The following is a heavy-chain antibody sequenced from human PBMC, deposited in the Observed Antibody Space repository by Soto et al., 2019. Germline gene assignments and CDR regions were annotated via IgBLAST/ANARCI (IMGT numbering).Heavy chain of an antibody. CDR2: IYFSGST. J-gene: IGHJ4*01. Sequence: SETLSLTCTVSGASINSGGYYWSWIRQLPGKGLEWIGYIYFSGSTYYNPSLASRIAISLDASQNQFSLELSSVTAADTALYYCGTGNAWDALLAYWGHGTLVTVSS. V-gene: IGHV4-31*03. CDR3: GTGNAWDALLAY. CDR1: GASINSGGYY. D-gene: IGHD1-26*01.